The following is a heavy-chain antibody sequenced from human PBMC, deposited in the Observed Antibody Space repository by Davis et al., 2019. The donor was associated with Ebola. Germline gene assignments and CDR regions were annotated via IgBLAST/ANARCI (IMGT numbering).Heavy chain of an antibody. Sequence: GESLKISCKGSGYSFTSYWIGWVRQMPGKGLEWMGIIYPGDSDTRYSPSFQGQVTISADKSISTAYLQWSSLKASDTAMYYCARQGWGYDSSGYYSPFDYWGQGTLVTVSS. J-gene: IGHJ4*02. D-gene: IGHD3-22*01. CDR3: ARQGWGYDSSGYYSPFDY. CDR2: IYPGDSDT. V-gene: IGHV5-51*01. CDR1: GYSFTSYW.